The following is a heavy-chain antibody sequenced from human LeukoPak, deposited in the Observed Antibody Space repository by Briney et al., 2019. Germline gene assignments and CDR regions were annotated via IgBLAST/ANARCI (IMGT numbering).Heavy chain of an antibody. Sequence: RGESLKISCKGSGYSFTSYWIGWVRQMPGKGLEWMGIIYPGDSDTRYSPSFQGQVAISPDKSISTAYLQWSSLKASDTAMYYCARMRQLWDWFDPWGQGTLVTVSS. D-gene: IGHD6-6*01. J-gene: IGHJ5*02. CDR2: IYPGDSDT. V-gene: IGHV5-51*01. CDR3: ARMRQLWDWFDP. CDR1: GYSFTSYW.